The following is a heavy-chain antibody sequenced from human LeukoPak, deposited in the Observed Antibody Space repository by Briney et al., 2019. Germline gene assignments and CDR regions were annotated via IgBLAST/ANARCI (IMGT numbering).Heavy chain of an antibody. CDR2: IYCSGST. CDR3: ARDISATVAKYFQH. CDR1: GGSISSSSYY. J-gene: IGHJ1*01. Sequence: SETLSLTCTVSGGSISSSSYYWGWIRQPPGKGLEWIGSIYCSGSTYYNPSLKSRVTISVDTSKNQFSLKLSSVTAADTAVYYCARDISATVAKYFQHWGQAPWSPSPQ. V-gene: IGHV4-39*07. D-gene: IGHD4-23*01.